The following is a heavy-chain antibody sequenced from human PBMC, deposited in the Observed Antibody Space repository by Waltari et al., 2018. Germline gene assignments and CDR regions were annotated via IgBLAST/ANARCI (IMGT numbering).Heavy chain of an antibody. CDR3: AKDRAGEGDF. CDR1: GFTFSSYA. Sequence: EVQLLESGGGLVQPGGSLRLSCAASGFTFSSYAMSWVRQAPGKGLEWVSVIYSGGSTYYADSVKGRFTISRDNSKNTLYLQMNSLRAEDTAVYYCAKDRAGEGDFWGKGTTVTISS. D-gene: IGHD3-10*01. CDR2: IYSGGST. V-gene: IGHV3-23*03. J-gene: IGHJ6*04.